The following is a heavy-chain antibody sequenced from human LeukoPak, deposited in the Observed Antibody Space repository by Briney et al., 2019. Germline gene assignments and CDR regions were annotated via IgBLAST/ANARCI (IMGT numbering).Heavy chain of an antibody. CDR1: GLTFSSYA. CDR2: ISGYGGST. D-gene: IGHD3-9*01. CDR3: AKAAYYDILTGYSTRGLFFDY. Sequence: PGGSLRLSCAASGLTFSSYAMSWVRQAPGKGLEWVSTISGYGGSTYYADSVQGRFTISRDNSKNTLFLQMNSLRAEDTAVYYCAKAAYYDILTGYSTRGLFFDYWGQGTLVTVSS. V-gene: IGHV3-23*01. J-gene: IGHJ4*02.